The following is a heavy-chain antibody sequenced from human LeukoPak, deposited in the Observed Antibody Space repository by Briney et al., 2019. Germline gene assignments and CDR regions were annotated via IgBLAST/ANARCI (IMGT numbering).Heavy chain of an antibody. CDR2: IKQDGGET. Sequence: GGSLRLSCAASGFTFSNYWMTWVRQAPGKGLEWVANIKQDGGETYYVDSVKGRFTISRDNAKNSLYLQMNSLRAEDTALYYCARLPSIAAAGRIGYYYYGMDVWGQGTTVTVSS. D-gene: IGHD6-13*01. J-gene: IGHJ6*02. CDR3: ARLPSIAAAGRIGYYYYGMDV. CDR1: GFTFSNYW. V-gene: IGHV3-7*04.